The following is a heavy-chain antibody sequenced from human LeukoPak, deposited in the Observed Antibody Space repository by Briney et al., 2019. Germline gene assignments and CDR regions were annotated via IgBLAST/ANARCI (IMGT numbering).Heavy chain of an antibody. J-gene: IGHJ6*02. CDR1: GGTFSSYA. Sequence: GASVKVSCKASGGTFSSYAISWVRQAPGQGLEWMGGIIPIFGTANYAQKFQGRVTITADESTSTAYMELSSLRSEDTAVYYCAREIGPGGNYYYYGMDVWGQGTTVTVSS. CDR3: AREIGPGGNYYYYGMDV. V-gene: IGHV1-69*13. D-gene: IGHD2-8*02. CDR2: IIPIFGTA.